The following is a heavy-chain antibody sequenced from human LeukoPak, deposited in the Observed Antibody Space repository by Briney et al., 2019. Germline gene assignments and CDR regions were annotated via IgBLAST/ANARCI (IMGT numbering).Heavy chain of an antibody. D-gene: IGHD3-22*01. CDR3: ARGSSDYPRYFDY. V-gene: IGHV1-18*01. CDR1: GYTFTSYG. Sequence: GESLKISCKASGYTFTSYGISWVRQAPGQGLEWMGWISAYNGNTNYAQKLQGRVTITRDTSASTAYMELSSLRSEDTAVYYCARGSSDYPRYFDYWGQGTLVTVSS. CDR2: ISAYNGNT. J-gene: IGHJ4*02.